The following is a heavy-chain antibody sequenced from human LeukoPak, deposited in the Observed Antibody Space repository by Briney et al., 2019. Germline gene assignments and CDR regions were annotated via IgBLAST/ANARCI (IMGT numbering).Heavy chain of an antibody. CDR2: ISAYNGNT. Sequence: ASVKVSCKASGYTFTSYGISWVRQAPGQGLEWMGWISAYNGNTNYAQKLQGRVTMTTDTSTSIAYMELRSLRSDDTAVYYCARGGVWFGELPNANWFDPWGQGTLVTVSS. CDR1: GYTFTSYG. J-gene: IGHJ5*02. CDR3: ARGGVWFGELPNANWFDP. D-gene: IGHD3-10*01. V-gene: IGHV1-18*01.